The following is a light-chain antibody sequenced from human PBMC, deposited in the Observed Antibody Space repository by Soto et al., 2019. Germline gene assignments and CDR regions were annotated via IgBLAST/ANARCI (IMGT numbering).Light chain of an antibody. CDR1: QSVSNW. J-gene: IGKJ1*01. Sequence: DIQTTQSPSTLSASVGERVTITCRASQSVSNWLAWYQHKPGKAPKLLIYDVSSLESGVPSRFSGSRSGTEFILTISSLQPDDFATYYCQQYDSYSWTFGQGTKVDIK. CDR3: QQYDSYSWT. V-gene: IGKV1-5*01. CDR2: DVS.